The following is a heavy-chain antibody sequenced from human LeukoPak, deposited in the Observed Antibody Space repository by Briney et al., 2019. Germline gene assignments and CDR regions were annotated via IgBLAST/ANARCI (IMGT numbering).Heavy chain of an antibody. Sequence: PGGSLRLSCAAAGFTFDDYGMHWVRQAPGKGLEWVAVIWSDGTNQYYADSVKGRFTISRDDSEKQVFLQMNSLKIEDTAVYFCARDAQRGFDSSNSLKHWGQGTPVTVST. CDR1: GFTFDDYG. CDR2: IWSDGTNQ. D-gene: IGHD4-11*01. V-gene: IGHV3-33*01. CDR3: ARDAQRGFDSSNSLKH. J-gene: IGHJ4*02.